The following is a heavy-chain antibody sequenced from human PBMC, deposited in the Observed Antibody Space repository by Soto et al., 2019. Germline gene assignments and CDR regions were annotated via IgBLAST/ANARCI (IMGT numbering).Heavy chain of an antibody. J-gene: IGHJ3*02. CDR2: INPSGGST. Sequence: ASVKVSCKASGYTFTSYYMHWVRQAPGQGLEWMGIINPSGGSTSYAQKFQGRVTMTRDTSTSTVYMELSSLRSEDTAVYYCARTRGRVATIHDAFDIWGQGTMVTVSS. CDR3: ARTRGRVATIHDAFDI. D-gene: IGHD5-12*01. CDR1: GYTFTSYY. V-gene: IGHV1-46*03.